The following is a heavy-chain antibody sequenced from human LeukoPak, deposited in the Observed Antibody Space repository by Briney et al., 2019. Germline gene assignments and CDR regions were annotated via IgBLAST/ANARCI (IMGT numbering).Heavy chain of an antibody. J-gene: IGHJ4*02. CDR3: ARDSWGFTMVRGIDY. V-gene: IGHV4-39*02. CDR1: GGSISSSSYY. CDR2: IYYSGST. Sequence: SETLSLTCTVSGGSISSSSYYWGWIRQPPGKGLEWIGSIYYSGSTYYNPSLKSRVTISVDTSKNQFSLKLSSVTAADTAVYYCARDSWGFTMVRGIDYWGQGTLVTVSS. D-gene: IGHD3-10*01.